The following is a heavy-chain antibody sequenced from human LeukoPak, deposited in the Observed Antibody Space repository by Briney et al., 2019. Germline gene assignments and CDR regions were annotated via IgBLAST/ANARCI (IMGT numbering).Heavy chain of an antibody. D-gene: IGHD2-2*01. CDR2: IYYSGST. V-gene: IGHV4-59*12. Sequence: SETLSLTCSVSGGSISTYYWTWIRQPPGKGLEWIGYIYYSGSTHYNPSLKSRVTISVDTSKNQVSLRLSSVTAADTAVYYCARGGPLYCSSTSCYLYWFDPWGQGTLVTVSS. J-gene: IGHJ5*02. CDR3: ARGGPLYCSSTSCYLYWFDP. CDR1: GGSISTYY.